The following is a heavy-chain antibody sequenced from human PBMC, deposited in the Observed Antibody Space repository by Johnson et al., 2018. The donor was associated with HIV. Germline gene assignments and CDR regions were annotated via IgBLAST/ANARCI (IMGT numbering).Heavy chain of an antibody. V-gene: IGHV3-66*01. D-gene: IGHD3-10*01. CDR2: IYSSGST. CDR1: GFTVSSNY. CDR3: ARDRSRHITMLLPDYGAFDS. J-gene: IGHJ3*02. Sequence: VQLVESGGGLVQPGGSLRLSCAASGFTVSSNYMSWVRQPPGKGLWWVSVIYSSGSTYYADSVKGRFTISRDNSKNTLYLQMNSLRAEDTALYYCARDRSRHITMLLPDYGAFDSWGQGTMVTVSS.